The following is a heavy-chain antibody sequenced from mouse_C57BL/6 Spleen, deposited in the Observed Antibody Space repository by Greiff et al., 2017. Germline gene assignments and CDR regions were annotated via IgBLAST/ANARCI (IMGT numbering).Heavy chain of an antibody. D-gene: IGHD1-1*01. CDR1: GYTFTSYW. CDR3: ARGHYYGSSYDWYFDV. CDR2: IDPSDSYT. V-gene: IGHV1-69*01. J-gene: IGHJ1*03. Sequence: QVQLQQPGAELVMPGASVKLSCKASGYTFTSYWMHWVKQRPGQGLEWIGEIDPSDSYTNYNQKFKGKSTLTVDKSSSTAYMQLSSLTSEDSAVYYCARGHYYGSSYDWYFDVWGTGTTFTVSS.